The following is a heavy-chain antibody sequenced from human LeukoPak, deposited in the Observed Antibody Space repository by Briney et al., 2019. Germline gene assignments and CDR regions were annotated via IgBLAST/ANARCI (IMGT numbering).Heavy chain of an antibody. CDR1: GGSISSSSYY. V-gene: IGHV4-39*07. D-gene: IGHD3-10*01. J-gene: IGHJ4*02. Sequence: PSETLSLTCTVSGGSISSSSYYWGWIRQPPGKGLEWIGSIYYSGSTYYNPSLKSRVTISVDTSKNQFSLKLSSVTAADTAVYYCARDSKTAAVRGVLHWGQGTLVTVSS. CDR2: IYYSGST. CDR3: ARDSKTAAVRGVLH.